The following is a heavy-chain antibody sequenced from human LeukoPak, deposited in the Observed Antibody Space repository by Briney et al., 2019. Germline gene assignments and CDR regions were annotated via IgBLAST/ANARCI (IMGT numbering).Heavy chain of an antibody. J-gene: IGHJ4*02. Sequence: GGSLRLSCAASGFTFSSYSMNWVRQAPGKGLEWVSSISSSSSYIYYADSVKGRFTISRDNAKNSLYLQMNSLRAEDTAVYYCARVISYYDSSGYSDWGQGTLVTVSS. CDR2: ISSSSSYI. V-gene: IGHV3-21*01. D-gene: IGHD3-22*01. CDR3: ARVISYYDSSGYSD. CDR1: GFTFSSYS.